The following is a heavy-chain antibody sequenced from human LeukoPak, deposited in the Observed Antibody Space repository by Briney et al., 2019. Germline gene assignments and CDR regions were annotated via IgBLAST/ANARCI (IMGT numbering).Heavy chain of an antibody. Sequence: ASVKVSCKASGYTFTSYGISWVRQAPGQGLEWMGWISAYNGNTNYAQKLQGRVTMTTDTSTSTAYMELRSLRSDDTAVYYCARDLGGPPTYYCYYGMDVWGQGTTVTVSS. CDR1: GYTFTSYG. D-gene: IGHD2-15*01. J-gene: IGHJ6*02. CDR3: ARDLGGPPTYYCYYGMDV. CDR2: ISAYNGNT. V-gene: IGHV1-18*01.